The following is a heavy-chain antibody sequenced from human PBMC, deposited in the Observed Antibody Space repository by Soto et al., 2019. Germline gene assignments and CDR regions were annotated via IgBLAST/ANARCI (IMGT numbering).Heavy chain of an antibody. Sequence: EVQVVEFGGGLVQPGGSLRLSCVVSGFTFASSWLNWVRQTPGKGLEWVANISPEGASRNYVDSVRGRFTVSRDDAKRSLYLQMNSLRADDTALYYCARASREPAADKWGQGTLVTVSS. J-gene: IGHJ4*02. CDR3: ARASREPAADK. V-gene: IGHV3-7*03. CDR1: GFTFASSW. CDR2: ISPEGASR. D-gene: IGHD6-13*01.